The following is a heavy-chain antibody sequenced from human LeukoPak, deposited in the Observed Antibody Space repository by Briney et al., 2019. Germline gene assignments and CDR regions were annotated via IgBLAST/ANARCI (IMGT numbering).Heavy chain of an antibody. CDR3: ARDEWSSSGWTIPVDYGMDV. D-gene: IGHD6-19*01. CDR1: GYTFTSYG. J-gene: IGHJ6*02. CDR2: ISAYNGNT. V-gene: IGHV1-18*01. Sequence: GASVKVSCKASGYTFTSYGISWVRQAPGQGLEWMGWISAYNGNTNYAQKLQGRVTMTTDTSTSTAYMELRSLRSDDTAVYYCARDEWSSSGWTIPVDYGMDVWGQGTTVTVSS.